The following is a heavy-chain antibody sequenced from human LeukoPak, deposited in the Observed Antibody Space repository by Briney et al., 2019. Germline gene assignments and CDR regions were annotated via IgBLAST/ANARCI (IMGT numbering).Heavy chain of an antibody. CDR2: IYHSGNT. CDR1: GYSISTSYY. Sequence: PSETLSLTCTVSGYSISTSYYWGWIRQPPGKGREGIGSIYHSGNTYYNPSLKSRVTISVDTSKNQYSLKLNSVTAADTAVYYCARAGYGDSDFDYWGQGTLVTVSS. D-gene: IGHD4-17*01. J-gene: IGHJ4*02. V-gene: IGHV4-38-2*02. CDR3: ARAGYGDSDFDY.